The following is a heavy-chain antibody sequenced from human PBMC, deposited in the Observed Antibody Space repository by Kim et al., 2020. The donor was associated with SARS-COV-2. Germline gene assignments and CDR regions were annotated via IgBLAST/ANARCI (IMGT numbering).Heavy chain of an antibody. Sequence: SETLSLTCTLSGGSITSSSYYWSWMRQPAGKGLEWIGRIYTSGSTNYNPSLKSRVAISVDSSKNQFSLKLTSVTAADTGVYYCASAYYYDSGGSLDYWGQGTLVPVAS. J-gene: IGHJ4*02. CDR1: GGSITSSSYY. CDR2: IYTSGST. D-gene: IGHD3-22*01. CDR3: ASAYYYDSGGSLDY. V-gene: IGHV4-61*02.